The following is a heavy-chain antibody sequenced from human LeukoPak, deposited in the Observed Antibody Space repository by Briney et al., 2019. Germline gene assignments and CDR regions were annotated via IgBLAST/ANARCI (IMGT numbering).Heavy chain of an antibody. V-gene: IGHV4-61*08. CDR3: ARHGYYGPLDAFDI. Sequence: PSQTLSLTCTVSGGSISSGGYYWSWIRQPPGKGLEWIGYIYYSGSTNYNPSLKSRVTISVDTSKNQFSLKLSSVTAADTAVYYCARHGYYGPLDAFDIWGQGTMVTVSS. CDR1: GGSISSGGYY. CDR2: IYYSGST. J-gene: IGHJ3*02. D-gene: IGHD3-22*01.